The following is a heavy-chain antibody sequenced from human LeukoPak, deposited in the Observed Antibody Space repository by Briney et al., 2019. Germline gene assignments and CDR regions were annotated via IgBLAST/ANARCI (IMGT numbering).Heavy chain of an antibody. CDR1: GFTFSSYW. D-gene: IGHD3-22*01. CDR2: INSDGSST. Sequence: GGSLRLSCAASGFTFSSYWMHWVRQAPGKGLVWVPRINSDGSSTSYADSVKGRFTISRDNAKNTLYLQKNSLRAEDTAVYYCARGTSSVFYYYYYMDVWGKGTTVTVSS. V-gene: IGHV3-74*01. J-gene: IGHJ6*03. CDR3: ARGTSSVFYYYYYMDV.